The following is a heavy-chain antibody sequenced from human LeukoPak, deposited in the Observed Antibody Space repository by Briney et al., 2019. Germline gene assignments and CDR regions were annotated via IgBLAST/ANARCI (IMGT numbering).Heavy chain of an antibody. CDR2: INPSGGT. V-gene: IGHV4-34*01. J-gene: IGHJ6*03. CDR1: AGSFSGYY. CDR3: ARAYDSSAPYYYYYMDV. Sequence: SETLSLTCAVYAGSFSGYYWSWIRQPPGKGLEWIGEINPSGGTGYNPSLKSRVTISLDTSENQVSLKLSSVTPEDTAVYYCARAYDSSAPYYYYYMDVWGKGTTVTVSS. D-gene: IGHD3-22*01.